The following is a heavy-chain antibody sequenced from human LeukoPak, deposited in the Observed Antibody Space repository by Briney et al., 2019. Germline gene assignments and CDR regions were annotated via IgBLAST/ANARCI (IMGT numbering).Heavy chain of an antibody. Sequence: SQTLSLTCILAGGSIRRSPYHWGWIRHPPGKGLEWVGSIHYTGTTYYNQSLKSRLTISIDTSKSQVSVQLNSVTAADTAVYYCGRYDFGTTQYMCDNWGQGTLVTVSS. CDR3: GRYDFGTTQYMCDN. V-gene: IGHV4-39*01. D-gene: IGHD3/OR15-3a*01. CDR1: GGSIRRSPYH. CDR2: IHYTGTT. J-gene: IGHJ4*02.